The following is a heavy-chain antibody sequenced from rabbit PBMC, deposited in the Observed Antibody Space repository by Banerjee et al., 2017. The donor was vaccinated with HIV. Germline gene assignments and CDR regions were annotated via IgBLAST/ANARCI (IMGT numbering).Heavy chain of an antibody. V-gene: IGHV1S40*01. CDR2: IYGVSSGTT. CDR1: GIDFNSYYY. D-gene: IGHD2-1*01. CDR3: AREDDDYGNYYFNL. Sequence: QSLEESGGDLVKPGASLTLTCTASGIDFNSYYYMCWVRQAPGKGLEWIACIYGVSSGTTYYASWAKGRFTISKTSSTTVTLQMTSLTAADTATYFCAREDDDYGNYYFNLWGPGTLVTVS. J-gene: IGHJ4*01.